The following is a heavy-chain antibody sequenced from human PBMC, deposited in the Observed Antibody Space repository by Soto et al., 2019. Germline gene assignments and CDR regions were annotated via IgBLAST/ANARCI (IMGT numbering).Heavy chain of an antibody. CDR2: IYHSGST. Sequence: QVQLQESGPGLVKPSGTLSLTCAVSGGSISSSNWWSGVRQPPGQGLEWIGEIYHSGSTNYNPSRESRVARSVAKSNNQFTLNLRSVTAADTAVYYCARGAAHDYGDPCNWYFDLWGRGTLVTVSS. J-gene: IGHJ2*01. V-gene: IGHV4-4*02. CDR3: ARGAAHDYGDPCNWYFDL. D-gene: IGHD4-17*01. CDR1: GGSISSSNW.